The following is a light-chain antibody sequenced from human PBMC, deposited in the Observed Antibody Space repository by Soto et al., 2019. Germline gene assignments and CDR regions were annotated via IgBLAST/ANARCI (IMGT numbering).Light chain of an antibody. J-gene: IGLJ2*01. CDR1: NIGSKS. V-gene: IGLV3-21*04. Sequence: SSELTQPPSVSVAPGKTARITCGGNNIGSKSVHWYQQKPGQAPVLVIYYDSDQPSGIPERFSGSNSGNTATLTISRVEAGDEADYYCQVWDSSSDHRVFGGGTKLTVL. CDR3: QVWDSSSDHRV. CDR2: YDS.